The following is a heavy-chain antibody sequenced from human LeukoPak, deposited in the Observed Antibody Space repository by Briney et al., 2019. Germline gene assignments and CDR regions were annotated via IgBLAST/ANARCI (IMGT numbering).Heavy chain of an antibody. Sequence: GGSLRLSCAASGFTFSSYAMHWVRQAPGKGLEWVAVISYDGSNKYYADSVKGRFTISRDNSKNTLYLQMNSLRAEDTAVYYCARGGRAPSYDFWSGYYPFWGQGTLVTVSS. D-gene: IGHD3-3*01. CDR2: ISYDGSNK. J-gene: IGHJ4*02. CDR1: GFTFSSYA. V-gene: IGHV3-30-3*01. CDR3: ARGGRAPSYDFWSGYYPF.